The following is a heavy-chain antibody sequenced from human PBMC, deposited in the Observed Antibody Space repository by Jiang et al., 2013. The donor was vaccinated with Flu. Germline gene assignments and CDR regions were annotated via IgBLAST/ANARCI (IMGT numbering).Heavy chain of an antibody. CDR1: GGSISTSSYY. J-gene: IGHJ5*02. CDR3: ARRLDIAVAYRRGWYDP. CDR2: IYYAGST. V-gene: IGHV4-39*01. D-gene: IGHD6-19*01. Sequence: GPGLVKPSETLSLTCTVSGGSISTSSYYWGWIRQSPGKGLEWIGSIYYAGSTYDNPSLKSRVTLSVDTSRNQFSLRLSSVTAADTAVYYCARRLDIAVAYRRGWYDPWGQGTLVTVSS.